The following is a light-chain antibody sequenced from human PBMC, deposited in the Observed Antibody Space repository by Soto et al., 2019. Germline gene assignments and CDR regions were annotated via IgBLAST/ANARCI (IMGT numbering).Light chain of an antibody. V-gene: IGLV2-18*01. J-gene: IGLJ1*01. CDR2: AVS. Sequence: QAVLTQPPSMSGSPGQSVSISCTGTSSDIGTYISVSWYQQPPGTAPKLIIYAVSNRPSGVPDRFSGSKSGNTAFLTISGLQAEDEADYYCSLYISRSTSFVFGTGTKVTVL. CDR3: SLYISRSTSFV. CDR1: SSDIGTYIS.